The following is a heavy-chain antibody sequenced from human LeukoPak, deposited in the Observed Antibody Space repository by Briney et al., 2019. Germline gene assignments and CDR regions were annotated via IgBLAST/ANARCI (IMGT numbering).Heavy chain of an antibody. CDR2: INHSGST. V-gene: IGHV4-34*01. J-gene: IGHJ6*03. CDR1: GGSFSGYY. Sequence: SETLSLTCAVYGGSFSGYYWSWIRQPPGKGLEWIGEINHSGSTNYNPSLKSRVTISVDTSKNQFSLKLSSVTAADTAVYYCARHEAYYYYYYMDVWGKGTTVTVPS. CDR3: ARHEAYYYYYYMDV.